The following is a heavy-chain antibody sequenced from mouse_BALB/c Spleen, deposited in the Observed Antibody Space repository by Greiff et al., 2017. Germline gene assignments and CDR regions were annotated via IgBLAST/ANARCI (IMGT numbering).Heavy chain of an antibody. D-gene: IGHD1-1*01. CDR2: ISSGGSYT. CDR3: AREYYGSSFYYAMDY. V-gene: IGHV5-9-4*01. Sequence: EVQRVESGGGLVKPGGSLKLSCAASGFTFSSYAMSWVRQSPEKRLEWVAEISSGGSYTYYPDTVTGRFTISRDNAKNTLYLEMSSLRSEDTAMYYCAREYYGSSFYYAMDYWGQGTSVTVSS. CDR1: GFTFSSYA. J-gene: IGHJ4*01.